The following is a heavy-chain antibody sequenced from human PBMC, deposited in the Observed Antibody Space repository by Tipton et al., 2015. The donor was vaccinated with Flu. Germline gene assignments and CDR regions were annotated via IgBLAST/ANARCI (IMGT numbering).Heavy chain of an antibody. CDR3: ARAESSLWAGHYYGLDV. Sequence: TLSLTCTVSGGSISYYYWSWIRQTPGKGLEWIGDMHYSGSTNYNPSLKSRVTISLDTSKNHFSLRLTSVTAADTALYFCARAESSLWAGHYYGLDVWGQGTTVTVSS. D-gene: IGHD6-19*01. V-gene: IGHV4-59*08. CDR1: GGSISYYY. CDR2: MHYSGST. J-gene: IGHJ6*02.